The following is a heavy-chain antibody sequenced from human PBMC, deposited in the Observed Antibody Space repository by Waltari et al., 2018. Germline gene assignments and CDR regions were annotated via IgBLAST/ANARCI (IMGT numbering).Heavy chain of an antibody. CDR3: ARGSYYYDSSGYLH. Sequence: QVQLVESGGGVVQPGRSLRLSCAASGFTFSSYAMHCVRPAPGKGLEWVAVISYDGSNKYYADSVKGRFTISRDNSKNTLYLQMNSLRAEDTAVYYCARGSYYYDSSGYLHWGQGTLVTVSS. J-gene: IGHJ4*02. CDR2: ISYDGSNK. V-gene: IGHV3-30*01. CDR1: GFTFSSYA. D-gene: IGHD3-22*01.